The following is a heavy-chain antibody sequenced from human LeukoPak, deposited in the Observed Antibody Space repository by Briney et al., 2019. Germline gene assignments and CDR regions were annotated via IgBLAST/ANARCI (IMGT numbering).Heavy chain of an antibody. CDR1: GDSISSSSDY. CDR3: ARQGYWEKISYFDY. J-gene: IGHJ4*02. CDR2: IFHSGST. V-gene: IGHV4-39*01. Sequence: PSEALSLTCTISGDSISSSSDYWGWIRQPPGKGLEWIGSIFHSGSTYYNPSLKSRVTISVDTSKNQFSLKLSSVTAADAAVYYCARQGYWEKISYFDYWGQGTLVTVSS. D-gene: IGHD2-8*02.